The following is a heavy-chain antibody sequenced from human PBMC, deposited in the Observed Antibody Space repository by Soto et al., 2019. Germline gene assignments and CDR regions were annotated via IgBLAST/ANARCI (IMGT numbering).Heavy chain of an antibody. CDR1: GDSVSSNSAA. CDR2: TYYRSKWYN. J-gene: IGHJ6*02. V-gene: IGHV6-1*01. CDR3: ARSQVWSSDYCSGGSCYSLHYYYYYGVDR. Sequence: PSQTLSLTCAISGDSVSSNSAAWNWIRQSPSRGLEWLGRTYYRSKWYNDYAVSVKSRITINPDTSKNQFSLQLNSVTPEDTAVYYCARSQVWSSDYCSGGSCYSLHYYYYYGVDRYGQGTTVT. D-gene: IGHD2-15*01.